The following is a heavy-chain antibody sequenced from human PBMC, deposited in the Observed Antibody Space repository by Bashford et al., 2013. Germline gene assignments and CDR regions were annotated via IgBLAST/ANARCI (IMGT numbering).Heavy chain of an antibody. CDR3: ARTIFGVVINWFDP. Sequence: IVWVRQAPGQGLEWMGWMNPNSGNTGYAQKFQGRVTMTRNTSISTAYMELSSLRSEDTAVYYCARTIFGVVINWFDPGAREPWSPSPQ. D-gene: IGHD3-3*01. J-gene: IGHJ5*02. V-gene: IGHV1-8*01. CDR2: MNPNSGNT.